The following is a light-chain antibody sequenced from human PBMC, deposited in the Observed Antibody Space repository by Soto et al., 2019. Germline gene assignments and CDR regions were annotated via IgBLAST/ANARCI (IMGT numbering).Light chain of an antibody. Sequence: QSALTQPASVSGSPGLSIAISCTGTSRDVGGYNSVSWYQQQPGKVPKLMIYDVSKRPSGVSNRFSASKSGNTASLTISGLQAEDEGDYYCSSYTTGGAHVFGTGTKLTVL. J-gene: IGLJ1*01. V-gene: IGLV2-14*01. CDR1: SRDVGGYNS. CDR2: DVS. CDR3: SSYTTGGAHV.